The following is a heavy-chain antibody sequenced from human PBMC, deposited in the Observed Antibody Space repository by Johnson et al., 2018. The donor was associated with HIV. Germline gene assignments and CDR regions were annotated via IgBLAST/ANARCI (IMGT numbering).Heavy chain of an antibody. J-gene: IGHJ3*02. CDR2: IKQGGSEK. CDR3: ARAGYSNYDRAFDI. Sequence: VQLVESGGGVVQPGRSLRLSCAASGFTVSSNYMSWVRQAPGKGLEWVANIKQGGSEKYYVDSVKGRFSISRDNAKNSLYLQMNSLRAEDTALYYCARAGYSNYDRAFDIWGQGTMVTVSS. D-gene: IGHD4-11*01. CDR1: GFTVSSNY. V-gene: IGHV3-7*01.